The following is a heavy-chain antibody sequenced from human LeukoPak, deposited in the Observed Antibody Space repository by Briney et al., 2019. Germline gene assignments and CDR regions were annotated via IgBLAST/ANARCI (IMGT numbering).Heavy chain of an antibody. D-gene: IGHD3-22*01. CDR1: GFTFSSYW. V-gene: IGHV3-23*01. CDR3: AIMHGYYDGSGYWDQ. J-gene: IGHJ1*01. Sequence: GGSLRLSCAASGFTFSSYWMSWVRQAPGRGLEWVSFITPNADRASYADSVEGRFTISRDNPRNTLYMQMNSLRDEDTAVYYCAIMHGYYDGSGYWDQWGQGNLVTVSS. CDR2: ITPNADRA.